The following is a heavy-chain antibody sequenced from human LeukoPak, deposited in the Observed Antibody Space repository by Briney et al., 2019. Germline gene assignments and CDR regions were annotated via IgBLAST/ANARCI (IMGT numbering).Heavy chain of an antibody. Sequence: GASVKVSCKASGYTFTSYATNWVRQAPEQGLEWMGWISGYNGNTNYVQKLQGRVTVTTDTSTSTAYMELRSLRSDDTAVYYCARTRYDSSGHYPHYFDYWGQGTLVTVSS. J-gene: IGHJ4*02. CDR3: ARTRYDSSGHYPHYFDY. D-gene: IGHD3-22*01. CDR2: ISGYNGNT. V-gene: IGHV1-18*01. CDR1: GYTFTSYA.